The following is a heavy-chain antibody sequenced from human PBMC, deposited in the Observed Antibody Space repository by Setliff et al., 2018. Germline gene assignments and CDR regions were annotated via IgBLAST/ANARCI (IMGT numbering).Heavy chain of an antibody. J-gene: IGHJ6*03. V-gene: IGHV1-3*01. CDR3: AREFTRYYNFWSAHRYYMDV. D-gene: IGHD3-3*01. CDR1: GYTFTSYA. Sequence: GASVKVSCKASGYTFTSYAMHWVRQAPGQRLEWMGWINAGNGNTKYSQKFQGRVTITRDTSVSTAYMELSSLRSEDTAVYYCAREFTRYYNFWSAHRYYMDVWGKGTTVTVSS. CDR2: INAGNGNT.